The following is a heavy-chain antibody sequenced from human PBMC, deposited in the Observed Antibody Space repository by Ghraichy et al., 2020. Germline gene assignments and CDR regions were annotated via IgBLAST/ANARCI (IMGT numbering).Heavy chain of an antibody. CDR1: GFTFSNFA. D-gene: IGHD4-23*01. V-gene: IGHV3-48*02. CDR2: IRTSSDI. CDR3: SRDSESTGGNLIFHY. Sequence: GGSLRLSCAVSGFTFSNFALNWVCQAPGKGLEWISYIRTSSDIYYADSVKGRFTISRDKAKNSLYLQMNSLSDEDTALYYCSRDSESTGGNLIFHYWGQGTLVTVSS. J-gene: IGHJ4*02.